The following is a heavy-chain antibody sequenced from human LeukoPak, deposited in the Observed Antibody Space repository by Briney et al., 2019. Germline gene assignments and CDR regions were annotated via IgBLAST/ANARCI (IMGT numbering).Heavy chain of an antibody. CDR1: SGSISSGDYY. J-gene: IGHJ4*02. Sequence: PSETLSLTCTVSSGSISSGDYYWSWIRQPPGKGLECVGSNYYSGSTYYNPSLKSRVTISDDTSKNQFSLNLSSVTATDTAVYYCARGNYYDSSGDAAVSVWGEGARVTVSS. CDR2: NYYSGST. CDR3: ARGNYYDSSGDAAVSV. D-gene: IGHD3-22*01. V-gene: IGHV4-30-4*08.